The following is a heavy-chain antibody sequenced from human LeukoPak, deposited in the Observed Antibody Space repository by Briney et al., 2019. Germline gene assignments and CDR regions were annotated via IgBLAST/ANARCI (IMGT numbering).Heavy chain of an antibody. CDR2: IRYDGSNK. CDR3: ARLYDSSGYYYWPASSHAFDI. Sequence: PGGSLRLSCAASGFTFSSYGMHWVRQAPGKGLEWVAFIRYDGSNKYYADSVKGRFTISRDNSKNTLYLQMNSLKASDTAMYYCARLYDSSGYYYWPASSHAFDIWGQGTMVTVSS. D-gene: IGHD3-22*01. V-gene: IGHV3-30*02. CDR1: GFTFSSYG. J-gene: IGHJ3*02.